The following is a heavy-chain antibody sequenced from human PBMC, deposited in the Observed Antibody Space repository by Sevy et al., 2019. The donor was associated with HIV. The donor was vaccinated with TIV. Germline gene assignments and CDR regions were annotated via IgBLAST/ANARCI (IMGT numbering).Heavy chain of an antibody. CDR2: ISGLSNYI. J-gene: IGHJ3*01. Sequence: GGSLRLSCAASGFTFSSYPMHWVRQAPGKGLEWVSSISGLSNYIYYADSVKGRFSISRDNTKNSVYLQMNSLRGEDTSLYYCAKGLGMVQGALLSDDVWGQGTMVTVSS. D-gene: IGHD3-10*01. CDR3: AKGLGMVQGALLSDDV. V-gene: IGHV3-21*01. CDR1: GFTFSSYP.